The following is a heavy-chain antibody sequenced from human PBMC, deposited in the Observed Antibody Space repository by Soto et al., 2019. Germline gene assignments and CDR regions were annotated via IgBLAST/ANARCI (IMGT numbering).Heavy chain of an antibody. CDR2: INHSGST. Sequence: SETLSLTCAVYGGSFSGYYWSWIRQPPGKGMKWIGEINHSGSTNYNPSLKSRVTISVDTSKNQFSLKLSSVTAADTVVYYCARVPFCSITSCYYNYYYYYYMDVWGKGTTVTVSS. V-gene: IGHV4-34*01. D-gene: IGHD2-2*01. CDR1: GGSFSGYY. J-gene: IGHJ6*03. CDR3: ARVPFCSITSCYYNYYYYYYMDV.